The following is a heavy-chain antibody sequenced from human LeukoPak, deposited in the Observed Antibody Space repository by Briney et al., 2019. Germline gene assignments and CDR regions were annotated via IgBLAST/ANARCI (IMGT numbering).Heavy chain of an antibody. Sequence: SVKVSCKASGGTFRNYLITWVRQAPGQGLEWMGGIVPVFRSANHAQKFQDRVSITTDESTNTVYMEVSSLRSEDTAVYYCAKRALYSGYDLDYWGQGTLVTVSS. J-gene: IGHJ4*02. D-gene: IGHD5-12*01. CDR2: IVPVFRSA. CDR1: GGTFRNYL. CDR3: AKRALYSGYDLDY. V-gene: IGHV1-69*05.